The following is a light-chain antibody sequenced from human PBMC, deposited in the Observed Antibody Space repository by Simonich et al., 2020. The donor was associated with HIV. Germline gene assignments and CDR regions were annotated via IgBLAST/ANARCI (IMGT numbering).Light chain of an antibody. CDR3: QQYYSTPFT. J-gene: IGKJ3*01. V-gene: IGKV4-1*01. Sequence: DIVMTQSPDSLAVSLGERATINCKSSQSVLYSSNNKNYLAWYQQKPGQPPNLLISWSSTRESGVPDRFSGSGSGTDFTLTISSLQAEDVAVYFCQQYYSTPFTFGPGTKVDFK. CDR1: QSVLYSSNNKNY. CDR2: WSS.